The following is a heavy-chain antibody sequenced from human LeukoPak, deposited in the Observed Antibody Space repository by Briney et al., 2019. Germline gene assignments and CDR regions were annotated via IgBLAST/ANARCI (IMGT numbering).Heavy chain of an antibody. CDR1: GFTFNSYG. CDR3: ARDGPPAGAGDFDY. J-gene: IGHJ4*02. Sequence: PGRSLRLSCAASGFTFNSYGMHWVRQAPGKGLEWVAVIWYDGSNKYYADSVKGRFTISRDNSKNTLYLQMNSLRAEDTAVYYCARDGPPAGAGDFDYWGQGTPVTVSS. D-gene: IGHD2-2*01. CDR2: IWYDGSNK. V-gene: IGHV3-33*01.